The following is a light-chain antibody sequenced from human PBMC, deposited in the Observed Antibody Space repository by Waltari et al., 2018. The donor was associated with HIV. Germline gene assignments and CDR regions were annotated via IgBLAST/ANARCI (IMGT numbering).Light chain of an antibody. CDR3: QQSDSFPYT. Sequence: DIAMTQSPSPLSASVGDTVVLSCRASQSITYFLNWYQLKPGKAPALLISGASSLQSGVPSRFVGSGSGTDFTLTIKNLQPGDFATYFCQQSDSFPYTFGPGTKLDI. V-gene: IGKV1-39*01. J-gene: IGKJ2*01. CDR2: GAS. CDR1: QSITYF.